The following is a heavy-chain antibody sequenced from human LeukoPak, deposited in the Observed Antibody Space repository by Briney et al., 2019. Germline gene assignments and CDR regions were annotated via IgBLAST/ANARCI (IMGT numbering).Heavy chain of an antibody. CDR2: IKQDGSEK. D-gene: IGHD2-2*01. J-gene: IGHJ3*02. Sequence: GGSLRLSCAASGFTFSNHWMSWVRQAPGKGLEWVANIKQDGSEKYYVDSVKGRFTIPRDNAKNSLYLQMNSLRVEDTAVYYCARYCSSTSCYQANAFDIWGQGTMVTVSS. CDR1: GFTFSNHW. CDR3: ARYCSSTSCYQANAFDI. V-gene: IGHV3-7*01.